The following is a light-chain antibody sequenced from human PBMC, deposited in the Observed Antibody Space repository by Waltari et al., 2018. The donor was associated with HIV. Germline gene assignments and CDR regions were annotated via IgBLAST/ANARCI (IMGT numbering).Light chain of an antibody. Sequence: QSALTQPPSASGSPGQSVPLSCTGTNSDIGTYDYVSWYQQHPGKAPKLVISEVTKRPSGVSDRFSGSKSGNTAFLTVSGLQAEDEADYYCSSFVNRDGFYVLFGGGTRLTVL. V-gene: IGLV2-8*01. CDR2: EVT. CDR1: NSDIGTYDY. CDR3: SSFVNRDGFYVL. J-gene: IGLJ2*01.